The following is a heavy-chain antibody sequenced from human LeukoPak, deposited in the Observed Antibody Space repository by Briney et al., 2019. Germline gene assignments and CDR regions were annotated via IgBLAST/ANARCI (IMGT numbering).Heavy chain of an antibody. J-gene: IGHJ4*02. CDR1: GYTFTSYY. V-gene: IGHV1-46*01. CDR2: INPSGDST. Sequence: ASVKVSCKASGYTFTSYYMHWVRQAPGQGLEWMGIINPSGDSTTYAQNFQGRVTMTRDTSTSTVYMELSSLGSEDTAVYYCARARYGFSSSWYVYWGQGTLVTVSS. CDR3: ARARYGFSSSWYVY. D-gene: IGHD6-13*01.